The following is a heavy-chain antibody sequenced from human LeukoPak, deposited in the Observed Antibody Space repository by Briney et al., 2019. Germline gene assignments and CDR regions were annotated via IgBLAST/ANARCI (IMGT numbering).Heavy chain of an antibody. V-gene: IGHV1-46*01. CDR1: GYTFTSYY. CDR2: INPSGSST. D-gene: IGHD5-24*01. Sequence: ASVNVSCKASGYTFTSYYMHWVRQAPAQGIEWMGVINPSGSSTSYAQKFQGRVTMTRDTSTSTVYMELSSQRSEDTAVYYSARDLSPSEMATITYYFDYWGQGTLVTVSS. J-gene: IGHJ4*02. CDR3: ARDLSPSEMATITYYFDY.